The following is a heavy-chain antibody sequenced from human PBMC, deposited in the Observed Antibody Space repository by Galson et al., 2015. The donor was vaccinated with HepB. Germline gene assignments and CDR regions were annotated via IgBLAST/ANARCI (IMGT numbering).Heavy chain of an antibody. Sequence: SLRLSCAASGFIFNNYAMSWVRQAPGKGLEWVSGITRGGYTYDVDSVKGRFTVSRDNSKNTLYLQMNSLRAEDTAVYYCAKDGISGSAPGLGGQGTLVTVSS. CDR1: GFIFNNYA. D-gene: IGHD1-26*01. CDR3: AKDGISGSAPGL. V-gene: IGHV3-23*01. J-gene: IGHJ4*02. CDR2: ITRGGYT.